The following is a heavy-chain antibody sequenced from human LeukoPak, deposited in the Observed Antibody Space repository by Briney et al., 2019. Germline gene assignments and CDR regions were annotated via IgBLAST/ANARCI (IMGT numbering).Heavy chain of an antibody. D-gene: IGHD3-3*01. Sequence: GGSLRLSCAASGFTFDDYAMHWVRQAPGKGLEWVSLISWDGGSTYYADSVKGRFTISRDNSKNSLYLQMNSRRAEDTALYYCAKDGYDFWSGYYTLEYYYYMDVWGKGTTVTVSS. V-gene: IGHV3-43D*03. CDR3: AKDGYDFWSGYYTLEYYYYMDV. J-gene: IGHJ6*03. CDR2: ISWDGGST. CDR1: GFTFDDYA.